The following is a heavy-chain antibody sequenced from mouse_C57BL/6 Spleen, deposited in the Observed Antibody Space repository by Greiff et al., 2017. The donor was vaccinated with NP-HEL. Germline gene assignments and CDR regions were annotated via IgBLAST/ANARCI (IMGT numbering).Heavy chain of an antibody. Sequence: DVQLVESGEGLVKPGGSLKLSCAASGFTFSSYAMSWVRQTPEKRLEWVAYISSGGDYIYYADTVKGRFTISRDNARNTLYLQMSSLKSEDTAMYYCTRDEDYGSSYAMDYWGQGTSVTVSS. CDR1: GFTFSSYA. V-gene: IGHV5-9-1*02. D-gene: IGHD1-1*01. CDR3: TRDEDYGSSYAMDY. CDR2: ISSGGDYI. J-gene: IGHJ4*01.